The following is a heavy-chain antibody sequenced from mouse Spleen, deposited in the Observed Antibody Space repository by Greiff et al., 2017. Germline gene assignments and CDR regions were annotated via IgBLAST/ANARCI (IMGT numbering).Heavy chain of an antibody. Sequence: EVQGVESGGGLVKPGGSLKLSCAASGFTFSSYGMSWVRQTPEKRLEWVATISGGGSYTYYPDSVKGRFTISRDNAKNNLYLQMSSLRSEDTALYYCARRYGNYVFDYWGQGTTLTVSS. CDR1: GFTFSSYG. V-gene: IGHV5-9-2*01. CDR3: ARRYGNYVFDY. J-gene: IGHJ2*01. CDR2: ISGGGSYT. D-gene: IGHD2-10*02.